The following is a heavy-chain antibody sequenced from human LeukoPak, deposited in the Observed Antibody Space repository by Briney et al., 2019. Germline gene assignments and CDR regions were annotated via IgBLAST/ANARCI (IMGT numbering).Heavy chain of an antibody. CDR2: IIPIFGTA. CDR3: ARNYDSSGYYGDY. Sequence: GASVKVSCKASGGTFSSYAISWVRQAPGQGLEWMGGIIPIFGTANYAQRFQGRVTITTDESTSTAYMELSSLRSEDTAVYYCARNYDSSGYYGDYWGQGTLVTVSS. J-gene: IGHJ4*02. D-gene: IGHD3-22*01. CDR1: GGTFSSYA. V-gene: IGHV1-69*05.